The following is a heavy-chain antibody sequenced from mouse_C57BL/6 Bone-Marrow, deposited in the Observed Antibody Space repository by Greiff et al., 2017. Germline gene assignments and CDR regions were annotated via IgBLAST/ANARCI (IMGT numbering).Heavy chain of an antibody. J-gene: IGHJ1*03. CDR2: ISDGGSYT. V-gene: IGHV5-4*01. D-gene: IGHD2-2*01. Sequence: EVQGVESGGGLVKPGGSLKLSCAASGFTFSSYAMSWVRQTPEKRLEWVATISDGGSYTYYPDNVKGRFTISRDNAKNNLYLQMSHLKSEDTAMYYCARVPVYGYDGDWYFDVWGTGTTVTVSS. CDR3: ARVPVYGYDGDWYFDV. CDR1: GFTFSSYA.